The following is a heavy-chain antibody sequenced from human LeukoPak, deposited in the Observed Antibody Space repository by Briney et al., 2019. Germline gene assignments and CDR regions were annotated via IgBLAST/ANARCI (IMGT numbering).Heavy chain of an antibody. CDR2: INPSGGST. J-gene: IGHJ5*02. Sequence: ASVKVSCKASGYTFTGYYMHWVRQAPGQGLEWMGIINPSGGSTSYAQKFQGRVTMTRDMSTSTVYMELSSLRSEDTAVYYCARDPGVPMGGNWFDPWGQGTLVTVSS. D-gene: IGHD3-10*01. CDR1: GYTFTGYY. CDR3: ARDPGVPMGGNWFDP. V-gene: IGHV1-46*01.